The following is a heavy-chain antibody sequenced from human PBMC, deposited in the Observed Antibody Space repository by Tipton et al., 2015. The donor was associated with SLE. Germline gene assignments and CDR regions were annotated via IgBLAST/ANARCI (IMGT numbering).Heavy chain of an antibody. J-gene: IGHJ6*03. CDR1: GGSISSSGYY. Sequence: LRLSCSVSGGSISSSGYYWGWIRQPPGKGLEWIGTIYYSGGTSYNPSLKSRVTISVDTSKNQFSLKLNSVTTGDTAVYYCARGISLFYYYYMDVWGKGTSVTVSS. D-gene: IGHD3-10*01. CDR2: IYYSGGT. V-gene: IGHV4-39*07. CDR3: ARGISLFYYYYMDV.